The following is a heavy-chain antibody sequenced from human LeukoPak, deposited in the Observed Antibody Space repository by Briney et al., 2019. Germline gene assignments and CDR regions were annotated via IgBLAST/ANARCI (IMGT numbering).Heavy chain of an antibody. Sequence: ASVKVSCKASGYTFTSYGITWVRQAPGQGLEWMGRVSPYNGNTYYSQRFQDRVTFTKDTSTGTAYMDLRNLRTDDTAMYYCARNGRVRRVVKDLFEYWGQGTLVAVSS. CDR2: VSPYNGNT. J-gene: IGHJ4*02. V-gene: IGHV1-18*01. D-gene: IGHD3-10*01. CDR1: GYTFTSYG. CDR3: ARNGRVRRVVKDLFEY.